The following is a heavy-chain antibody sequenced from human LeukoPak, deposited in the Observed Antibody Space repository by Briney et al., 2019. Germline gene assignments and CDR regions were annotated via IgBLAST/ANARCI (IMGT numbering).Heavy chain of an antibody. CDR1: GFTFRSYW. J-gene: IGHJ6*02. CDR2: INPDGTYI. CDR3: TRDSYSNSVYYGMDV. D-gene: IGHD6-6*01. Sequence: GGSLRLSCAASGFTFRSYWMHWVRQAPGRGVVWVSRINPDGTYINYTDSVRGRFTFSRDNAKNTLYLQMNSLRAEDTAVYYCTRDSYSNSVYYGMDVWGQGTTVTVSS. V-gene: IGHV3-74*01.